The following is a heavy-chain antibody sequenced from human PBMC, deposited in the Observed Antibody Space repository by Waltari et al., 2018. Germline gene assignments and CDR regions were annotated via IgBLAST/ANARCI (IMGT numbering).Heavy chain of an antibody. V-gene: IGHV4-39*01. J-gene: IGHJ6*02. D-gene: IGHD2-8*01. CDR3: ARPVLDV. CDR1: GGSISSSRYY. Sequence: QLQLQESGPGLVKPSETLSLTCTVSGGSISSSRYYWGWIRQPPGKGLELSGSIDYSGTTYYHPALKGRVTISVDTSKNQFSLKLSSVTAADTAVYYCARPVLDVWGQGTTVTVSS. CDR2: IDYSGTT.